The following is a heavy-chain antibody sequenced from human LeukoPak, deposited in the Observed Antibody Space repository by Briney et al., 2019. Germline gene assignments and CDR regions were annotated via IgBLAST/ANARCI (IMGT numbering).Heavy chain of an antibody. D-gene: IGHD6-13*01. J-gene: IGHJ4*02. Sequence: SETLSLTCTVSGGSISSYYWSWIRQPPGKGLEWIGYIYYSGSTNYNPSLKSRVTISVDTSKNQFSLKLSSVTAADTAVYYCARHEGYSSSQPFGFWGQGTLVTVSS. CDR3: ARHEGYSSSQPFGF. CDR2: IYYSGST. CDR1: GGSISSYY. V-gene: IGHV4-59*08.